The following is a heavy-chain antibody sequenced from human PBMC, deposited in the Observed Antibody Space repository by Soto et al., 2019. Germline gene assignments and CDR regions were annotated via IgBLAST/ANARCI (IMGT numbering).Heavy chain of an antibody. J-gene: IGHJ3*02. CDR3: ARDTGYDHDAFDI. CDR1: GYSSITSYH. V-gene: IGHV1-46*01. D-gene: IGHD5-12*01. CDR2: INPTGSMT. Sequence: ASVKVSCKASGYSSITSYHMHWVRQAPGQGLEWMGIINPTGSMTSYSQKFQGRLTMTRDTSTATDYMELSNLTSEDTALYFCARDTGYDHDAFDIWGQGTMVTVS.